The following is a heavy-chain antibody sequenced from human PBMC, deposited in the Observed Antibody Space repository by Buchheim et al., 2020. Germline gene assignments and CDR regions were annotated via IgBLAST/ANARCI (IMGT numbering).Heavy chain of an antibody. CDR3: ARVSYYDFWSGSPGQADY. J-gene: IGHJ4*02. Sequence: QVQLVESGGGLVKPGGSLRLSCAASGFTFSDYYMSWIRQTPGKGLEWVSYISSSSSYTNYADSVKGRFTISRDNAKNSLYLQMNSLRAEDTAVYYCARVSYYDFWSGSPGQADYWGQGTL. D-gene: IGHD3-3*01. CDR1: GFTFSDYY. V-gene: IGHV3-11*05. CDR2: ISSSSSYT.